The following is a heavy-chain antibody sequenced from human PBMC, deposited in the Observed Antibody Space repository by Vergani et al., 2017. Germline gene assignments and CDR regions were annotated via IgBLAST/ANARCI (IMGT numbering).Heavy chain of an antibody. CDR3: AKSSESYYFDY. J-gene: IGHJ4*02. CDR1: GFTFNHYA. CDR2: ISGSGGST. V-gene: IGHV3-23*01. Sequence: EVQLLESGGDLVQPGGSLRLSCAASGFTFNHYAMNWVRQAPGKGLEWVSGISGSGGSTYYAGSVKGRFTISRDSSKNTLYLQMNSLRAEDTAVYYCAKSSESYYFDYWGQGTLVTVSS. D-gene: IGHD2/OR15-2a*01.